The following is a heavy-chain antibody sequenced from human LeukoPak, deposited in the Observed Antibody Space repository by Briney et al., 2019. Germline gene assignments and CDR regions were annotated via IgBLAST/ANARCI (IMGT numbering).Heavy chain of an antibody. J-gene: IGHJ4*02. Sequence: GGSLRLSCAASGFTFSGYSMHWVRQAPGKGLEWVAVISSDGSIKYYADSVKGRFTISRDNSKNSLYLQMNSLRAEDTAVYYCARDFVGYWGQGTLVTVSS. CDR2: ISSDGSIK. CDR3: ARDFVGY. V-gene: IGHV3-30-3*01. D-gene: IGHD3-3*01. CDR1: GFTFSGYS.